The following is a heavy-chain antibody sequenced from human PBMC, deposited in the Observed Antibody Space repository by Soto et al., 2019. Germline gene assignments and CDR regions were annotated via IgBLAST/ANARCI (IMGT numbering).Heavy chain of an antibody. Sequence: LRLSCAASGFTFSSYAMSWVRQAPGKGLEWVSAISGSGGSTYYADSVKGRFTISRDNSKNTLYLQMNSLRAEDTAVYYCAKHHLYGYYYDSSGYYYVPKYFDSWGQGTLVTVSS. CDR2: ISGSGGST. CDR1: GFTFSSYA. CDR3: AKHHLYGYYYDSSGYYYVPKYFDS. V-gene: IGHV3-23*01. J-gene: IGHJ4*02. D-gene: IGHD3-22*01.